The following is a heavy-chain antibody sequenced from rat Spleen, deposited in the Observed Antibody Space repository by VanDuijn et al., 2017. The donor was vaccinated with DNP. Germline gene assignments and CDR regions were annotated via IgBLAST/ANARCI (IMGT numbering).Heavy chain of an antibody. CDR1: GFSLINYS. J-gene: IGHJ4*01. D-gene: IGHD1-2*01. CDR3: TRDGPIATVSPYGLDA. V-gene: IGHV2-63*01. Sequence: QVQLKESGPGLVQPSETLSLTCTVSGFSLINYSVSWVRQPSGKGPEWMGRMWYDGDTAYSSDLKSRLSISRDTSKNQIFLKMNSLQTDETGTYYCTRDGPIATVSPYGLDAWGQGTSVTVSS. CDR2: MWYDGDT.